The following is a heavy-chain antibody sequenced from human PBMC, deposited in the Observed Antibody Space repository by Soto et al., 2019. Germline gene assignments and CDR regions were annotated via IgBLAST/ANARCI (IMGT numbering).Heavy chain of an antibody. V-gene: IGHV3-30*18. CDR1: GFTFSSYG. CDR2: ISYDGSNK. CDR3: AKDLGGSSQNY. D-gene: IGHD1-26*01. Sequence: QVQLVESGGGVVQPGRSLRLSCAASGFTFSSYGMHWVRQAPGKGLEWVAVISYDGSNKYYADSVKGRFTISRDNSKNTLYLQMNSLRAEDTAVYYCAKDLGGSSQNYWGQGTLVTVPS. J-gene: IGHJ4*02.